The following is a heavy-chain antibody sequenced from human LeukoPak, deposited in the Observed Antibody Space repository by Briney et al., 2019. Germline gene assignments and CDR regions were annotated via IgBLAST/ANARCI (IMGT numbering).Heavy chain of an antibody. Sequence: GGSLRLSCAASGFTFSRYWMHWVRQAPGKGLVWVSRINTDGRSTNYADSVKGRFTISRDNAKNSLYLQMNSLRAEDTAVYYCARDGYDFWSGIDYWGQGTLVTVSS. V-gene: IGHV3-74*01. CDR1: GFTFSRYW. D-gene: IGHD3-3*01. CDR2: INTDGRST. CDR3: ARDGYDFWSGIDY. J-gene: IGHJ4*02.